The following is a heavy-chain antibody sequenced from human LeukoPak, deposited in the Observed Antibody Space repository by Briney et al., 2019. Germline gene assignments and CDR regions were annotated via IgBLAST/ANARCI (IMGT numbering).Heavy chain of an antibody. D-gene: IGHD3-10*01. Sequence: SVKVSCKASGGTFSSYAISWVRQAPGQGLEWMGRIIPIFGTANYAQKFQSRVTITTDESTSTAYMELSSLRSEDTAVYYCARAGGSGSYPYYYYYTDVWGKGTTVTVSS. CDR1: GGTFSSYA. V-gene: IGHV1-69*05. CDR3: ARAGGSGSYPYYYYYTDV. J-gene: IGHJ6*03. CDR2: IIPIFGTA.